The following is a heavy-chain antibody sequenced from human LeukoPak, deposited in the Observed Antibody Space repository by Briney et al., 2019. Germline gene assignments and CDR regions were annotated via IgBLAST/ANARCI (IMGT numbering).Heavy chain of an antibody. CDR2: ISGSGGST. V-gene: IGHV3-23*01. J-gene: IGHJ4*02. CDR3: AKPLGDYYDSSGGFDY. CDR1: GFTFSSYA. Sequence: GGSLRLSCAASGFTFSSYAMSWVRQAPGKGLEWVSAISGSGGSTYCADSVKGRFTISRDNSKNTLYLQMNSLRAEDTAVYYCAKPLGDYYDSSGGFDYWGQGTLVTVSS. D-gene: IGHD3-22*01.